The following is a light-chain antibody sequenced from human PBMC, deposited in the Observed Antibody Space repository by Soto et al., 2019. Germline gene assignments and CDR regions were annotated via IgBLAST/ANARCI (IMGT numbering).Light chain of an antibody. CDR1: QSISSTY. Sequence: EIVLTQSPGTLSLSPGERATLSCRASQSISSTYLAWYQQKPGQAPGLLIYGASSRATGIPDRFSGSGSGTDFTLTIRRLEPEDFAVYYCQQDGTFGQGTKVEIK. CDR2: GAS. J-gene: IGKJ1*01. CDR3: QQDGT. V-gene: IGKV3-20*01.